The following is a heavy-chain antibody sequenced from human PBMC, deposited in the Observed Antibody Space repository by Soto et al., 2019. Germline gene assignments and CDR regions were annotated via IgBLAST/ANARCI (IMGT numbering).Heavy chain of an antibody. D-gene: IGHD3-9*01. V-gene: IGHV4-39*02. CDR2: IYYSGST. Sequence: QLQLQESGPGLVKPSEILSLTCSVSGDSISSSNYYWGWIRQPPGKGLEWIGSIYYSGSTYYNPSLKSRVSMSLDMSKNRFSLQLTSLTAADTAVYYCASYELSTAYFPQFLFDYWGQGTLVTVSA. CDR3: ASYELSTAYFPQFLFDY. CDR1: GDSISSSNYY. J-gene: IGHJ4*02.